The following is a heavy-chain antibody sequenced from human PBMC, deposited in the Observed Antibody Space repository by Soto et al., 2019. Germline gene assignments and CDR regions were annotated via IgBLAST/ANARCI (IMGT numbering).Heavy chain of an antibody. V-gene: IGHV4-61*01. CDR3: AKSLRYSRFDY. Sequence: PSETLSLTCTVSGGSVSSGSYYWSWIRQPPGKGLEWIGYIYYSGSTNYNPSLKSRVTISVDTSKNQFSLKLSSVTAADTAVYYCAKSLRYSRFDYWGREPWSPSPQ. D-gene: IGHD6-13*01. CDR1: GGSVSSGSYY. CDR2: IYYSGST. J-gene: IGHJ4*02.